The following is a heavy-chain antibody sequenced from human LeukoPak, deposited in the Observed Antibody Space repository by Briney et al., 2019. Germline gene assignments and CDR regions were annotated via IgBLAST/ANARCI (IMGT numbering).Heavy chain of an antibody. D-gene: IGHD2-8*01. CDR3: TTVIMGIPKDDY. Sequence: PGGSLRLSCAASGFTFSYYGMHWVRQAPGKGLEWVVVISYDGSNEYYADSVKGRFTISRDDSKNTLYLQMNSLKTEDTAVYYCTTVIMGIPKDDYWGQGTLVTVSS. J-gene: IGHJ4*02. CDR1: GFTFSYYG. V-gene: IGHV3-30*03. CDR2: ISYDGSNE.